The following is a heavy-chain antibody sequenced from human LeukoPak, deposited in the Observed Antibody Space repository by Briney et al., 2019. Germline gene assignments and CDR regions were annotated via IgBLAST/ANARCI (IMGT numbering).Heavy chain of an antibody. CDR2: ISWNSGSI. J-gene: IGHJ4*02. D-gene: IGHD6-13*01. CDR1: GFTFMNYA. Sequence: AGGSLRLSCATSGFTFMNYAMHWVRQAPGKGLEWVSGISWNSGSIGYADSVKGRFTISRDNAKNSLYLQMNSLRAEDTALYYCAKDKGYSSSWYGGFDYWGQGTLVTVSS. V-gene: IGHV3-9*01. CDR3: AKDKGYSSSWYGGFDY.